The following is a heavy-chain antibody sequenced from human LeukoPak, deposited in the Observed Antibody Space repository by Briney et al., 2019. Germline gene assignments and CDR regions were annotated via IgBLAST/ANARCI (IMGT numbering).Heavy chain of an antibody. CDR2: IHHSGST. CDR1: GYSISSGYY. J-gene: IGHJ6*03. CDR3: ARRVGRWFGERAYYYNYMDV. Sequence: SETLSLTCTVSGYSISSGYYWGWIRQPPGKGLEWIGNIHHSGSTYYNPSLKSRVSISVDTSKNQFSLKLSSVTAADTAVYYCARRVGRWFGERAYYYNYMDVWGKGTTVTISS. D-gene: IGHD3-10*01. V-gene: IGHV4-38-2*02.